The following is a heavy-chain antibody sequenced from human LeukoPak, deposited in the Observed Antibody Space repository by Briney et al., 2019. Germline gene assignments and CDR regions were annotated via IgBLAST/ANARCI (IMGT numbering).Heavy chain of an antibody. CDR3: ARGGRTRGYCSSTSCHDAFDI. CDR1: GFSFSNSW. V-gene: IGHV3-7*03. J-gene: IGHJ3*02. Sequence: GGSLRLSCAASGFSFSNSWMNWVRQAPGQGLEWVANINPDGSRGCYVDSVKGRFTISRDNAKNSLYLQMNSLRAEDTAVYYCARGGRTRGYCSSTSCHDAFDIWGQGTMVTVSS. CDR2: INPDGSRG. D-gene: IGHD2-2*01.